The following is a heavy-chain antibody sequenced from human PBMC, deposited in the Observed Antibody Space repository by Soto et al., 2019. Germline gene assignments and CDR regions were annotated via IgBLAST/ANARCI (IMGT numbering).Heavy chain of an antibody. Sequence: GESLKISCKGSGYSFTSYWIGWVRQMPGKGLEWMGIIYPGDSDTRYSPSFQGQVTISADKSISTAYLQWSSLKASDTAMYYCARHLRVSSGYYNYYGMDVWGQGTKVTVS. CDR2: IYPGDSDT. CDR1: GYSFTSYW. J-gene: IGHJ6*02. D-gene: IGHD3-22*01. CDR3: ARHLRVSSGYYNYYGMDV. V-gene: IGHV5-51*01.